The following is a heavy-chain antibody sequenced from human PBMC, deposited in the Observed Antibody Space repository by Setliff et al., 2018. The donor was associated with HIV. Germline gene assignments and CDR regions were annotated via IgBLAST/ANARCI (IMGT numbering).Heavy chain of an antibody. D-gene: IGHD3-22*01. CDR3: ARDPDYYDDSGYADAFDV. CDR1: GVTFSSYG. V-gene: IGHV3-33*08. J-gene: IGHJ3*01. Sequence: PGGSLRLSCAASGVTFSSYGMHWVRQAPGKGLEWVAVIWYDGSNKYYADSVKGRFTISRDNSKNTLYLQMNSLRAEDTAVYYCARDPDYYDDSGYADAFDVWGQGTMVTVSS. CDR2: IWYDGSNK.